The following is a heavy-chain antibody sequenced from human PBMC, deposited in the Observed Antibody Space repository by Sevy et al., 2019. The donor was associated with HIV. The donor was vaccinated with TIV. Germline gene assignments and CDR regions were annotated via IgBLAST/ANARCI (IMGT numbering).Heavy chain of an antibody. CDR1: GFTFSSYG. CDR2: ISYDGSNK. Sequence: GGCLRLSCAASGFTFSSYGMHWVRQAPGKGLEWVAVISYDGSNKYYADSVKGRLTISRDNSKNKLYLQMNSLRAEDTAVYYCTNDRIRRSSWSAYYYYYYMDVWGKGTTVTVSS. D-gene: IGHD6-13*01. CDR3: TNDRIRRSSWSAYYYYYYMDV. V-gene: IGHV3-30*18. J-gene: IGHJ6*03.